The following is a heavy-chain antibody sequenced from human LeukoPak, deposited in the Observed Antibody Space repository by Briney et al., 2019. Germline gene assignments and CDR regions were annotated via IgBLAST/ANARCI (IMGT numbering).Heavy chain of an antibody. Sequence: GLSVRLSCAASGFTFSSYGMHWVRQAPGKGLEWVAVISYDGSNNYYADSVKGRFTISRDNSKNTLYLQMNSLRAEDTAVYYCAKASLRYCSSTSCLYYFDYWGQGTLVTVSS. CDR3: AKASLRYCSSTSCLYYFDY. J-gene: IGHJ4*02. CDR2: ISYDGSNN. V-gene: IGHV3-30*18. D-gene: IGHD2-2*01. CDR1: GFTFSSYG.